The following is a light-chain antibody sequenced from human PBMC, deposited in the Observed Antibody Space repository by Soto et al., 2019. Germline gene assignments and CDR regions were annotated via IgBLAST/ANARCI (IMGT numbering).Light chain of an antibody. Sequence: EIVCTQSAATLSSAPVERAALSCRASQTVGVRLAWYQHKPGQAPRLIIYEASNRAAGIPARFSGSGSGTDFTLTITSLEPEDFAFYYRHQRKRWPRTFGQGTKVDI. CDR2: EAS. CDR1: QTVGVR. J-gene: IGKJ1*01. V-gene: IGKV3-11*01. CDR3: HQRKRWPRT.